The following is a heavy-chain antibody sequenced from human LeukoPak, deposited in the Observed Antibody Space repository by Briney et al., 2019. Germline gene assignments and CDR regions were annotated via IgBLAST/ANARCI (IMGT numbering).Heavy chain of an antibody. CDR1: GYSFTSYW. CDR3: ARRFPIQLRREVLAYYFDY. CDR2: IYPGDSDT. J-gene: IGHJ4*02. D-gene: IGHD5-18*01. V-gene: IGHV5-51*01. Sequence: GESLKISCKGSGYSFTSYWIGWVRQMPGEGLEWMGIIYPGDSDTRYSPSFQGQVTISADKSISTAYLQWSSLKASDTAMYYCARRFPIQLRREVLAYYFDYWGQGTLVTVSS.